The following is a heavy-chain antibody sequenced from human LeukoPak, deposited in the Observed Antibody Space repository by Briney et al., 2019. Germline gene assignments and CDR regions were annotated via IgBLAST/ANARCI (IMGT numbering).Heavy chain of an antibody. V-gene: IGHV4-34*01. CDR3: ARGRIFGVVAARGWFDP. Sequence: SETLSLTCAVYGGSFSGYYWSWIRQPPGKGLEWIGEINHSGSTNYNPSPKSRVTISVDTSKNQFSLKLSSVTAADTAVYYCARGRIFGVVAARGWFDPWGQGTLVTVSS. CDR2: INHSGST. D-gene: IGHD3-3*01. J-gene: IGHJ5*02. CDR1: GGSFSGYY.